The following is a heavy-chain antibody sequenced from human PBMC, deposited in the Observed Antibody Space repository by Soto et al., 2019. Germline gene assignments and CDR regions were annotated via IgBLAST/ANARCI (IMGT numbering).Heavy chain of an antibody. CDR1: GDSISSYY. V-gene: IGHV4-59*01. Sequence: PSETLSLTCTVSGDSISSYYWSWIRQSPGKGLDWIGYVYHSGSTSNNPSLKSRVTISLDPSKNQISLRLSSVTAADTAAYHCARLTGTTVLDTFDIWGQGTMVTVSS. D-gene: IGHD1-7*01. J-gene: IGHJ3*02. CDR2: VYHSGST. CDR3: ARLTGTTVLDTFDI.